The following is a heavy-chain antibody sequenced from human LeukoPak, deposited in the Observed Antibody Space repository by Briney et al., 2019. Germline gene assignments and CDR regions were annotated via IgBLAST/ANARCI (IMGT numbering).Heavy chain of an antibody. CDR2: IIPILGIA. CDR3: AREQPGSYGY. CDR1: GYTFTSYG. D-gene: IGHD1-26*01. V-gene: IGHV1-69*04. J-gene: IGHJ4*02. Sequence: HGASVKVSCKASGYTFTSYGISWVRQAPGQGLEWMGRIIPILGIANYAQKFQGRVTITADKSTSTAYMELSSLRSEDTAVYYCAREQPGSYGYWGQGTLVTVSS.